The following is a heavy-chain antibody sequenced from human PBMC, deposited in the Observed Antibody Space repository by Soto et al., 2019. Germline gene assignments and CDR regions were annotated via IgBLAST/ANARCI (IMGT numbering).Heavy chain of an antibody. CDR2: IYYRGNA. D-gene: IGHD3-9*01. CDR3: ARLEGLATISYYFDF. J-gene: IGHJ4*02. Sequence: QLQLQESGPGLVKPSETLSLTCSVSDDSINSDKYYWGWIRHPPGKGLEWIGSIYYRGNAYYNPSLHTRVTISLDKSRSQFSLKLNSVTAADSAVYFCARLEGLATISYYFDFWGPGALVTVSS. V-gene: IGHV4-39*01. CDR1: DDSINSDKYY.